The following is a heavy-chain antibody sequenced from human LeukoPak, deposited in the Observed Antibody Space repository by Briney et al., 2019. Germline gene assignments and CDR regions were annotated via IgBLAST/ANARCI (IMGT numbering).Heavy chain of an antibody. D-gene: IGHD3-3*01. V-gene: IGHV3-48*03. J-gene: IGHJ4*02. Sequence: GGSLRLSCAASGFTFSSYEMNWVRQAPGKGLEWVSYISSSGSTIYYADSVKGRFTISRDNAKNSLYLQMNSLRAEDTAVYYCAGVFMYYDFWSGYDYWGQGTLVTVSS. CDR3: AGVFMYYDFWSGYDY. CDR1: GFTFSSYE. CDR2: ISSSGSTI.